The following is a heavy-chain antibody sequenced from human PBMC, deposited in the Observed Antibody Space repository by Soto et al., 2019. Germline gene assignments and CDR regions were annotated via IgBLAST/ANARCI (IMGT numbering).Heavy chain of an antibody. V-gene: IGHV3-72*01. D-gene: IGHD1-1*01. Sequence: EVQLVESGGGLFQPGGSLRLSGAASGFTSSDNYMDWVRQAPGKGREWVGRTRDRVNSYTTEYAASVKGRFTISRDDSRNSLYLQMNSLQTEDTAIYYCARVHSATYTSDYLDYWGQGTLVTVSS. CDR3: ARVHSATYTSDYLDY. CDR1: GFTSSDNY. J-gene: IGHJ4*02. CDR2: TRDRVNSYTT.